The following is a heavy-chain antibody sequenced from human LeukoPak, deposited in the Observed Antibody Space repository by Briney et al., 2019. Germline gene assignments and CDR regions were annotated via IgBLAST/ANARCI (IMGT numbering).Heavy chain of an antibody. V-gene: IGHV4-4*02. CDR3: AREGGFYRPLDY. CDR1: GGSISSSNW. CDR2: IYHSGNT. D-gene: IGHD6-25*01. J-gene: IGHJ4*02. Sequence: PSETLSLTCAVSGGSISSSNWWSWVRQPPGKGLEWIGEIYHSGNTNYNPSLKSRVTISVDKSKNQFSLKLSSVTAADTAVYYCAREGGFYRPLDYSGQGTLVTVSS.